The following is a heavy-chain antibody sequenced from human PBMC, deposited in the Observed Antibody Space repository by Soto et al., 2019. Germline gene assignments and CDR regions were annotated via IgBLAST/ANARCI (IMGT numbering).Heavy chain of an antibody. Sequence: SETLSLTCAVSGGSISSSNWWSWVRQPPGKGLEWIGEIYHSGSTNYNPSLKSRVTISVDKSKNQFSLKLSSVTAADTAVYYCARDSPTPVYYDILTGSTDALDIWAHGTMVTFSS. CDR3: ARDSPTPVYYDILTGSTDALDI. CDR1: GGSISSSNW. CDR2: IYHSGST. D-gene: IGHD3-9*01. J-gene: IGHJ3*02. V-gene: IGHV4-4*02.